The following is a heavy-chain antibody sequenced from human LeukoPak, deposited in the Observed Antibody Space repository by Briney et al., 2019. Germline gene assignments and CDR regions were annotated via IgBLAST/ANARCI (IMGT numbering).Heavy chain of an antibody. D-gene: IGHD3-3*01. V-gene: IGHV4-59*01. CDR3: ARGPSTYYDFWSGYCLGCYYYMDV. J-gene: IGHJ6*03. CDR1: GGSFSGYY. CDR2: IYYSGST. Sequence: SETLSLTCAVYGGSFSGYYWSWIRQPPGKGLEWIGYIYYSGSTNYNPSLKSRVTISVDTSKNQFSLKLSSVTAADTAVYYCARGPSTYYDFWSGYCLGCYYYMDVWGKGTTVTVSS.